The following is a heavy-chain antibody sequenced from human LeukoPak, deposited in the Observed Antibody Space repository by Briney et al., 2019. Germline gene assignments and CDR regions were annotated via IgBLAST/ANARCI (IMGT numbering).Heavy chain of an antibody. CDR2: INHRGDT. J-gene: IGHJ4*03. CDR3: ARGPTISETGYFDF. V-gene: IGHV4-34*01. CDR1: GESFSAYY. D-gene: IGHD1-1*01. Sequence: SETLSLTRAVYGESFSAYYWSWIRQSPGKGLEWIAEINHRGDTNYNPSVKSRVTISIDTSKNQFSLKVRSLTAADTAVYYCARGPTISETGYFDFWGQETLVTVSP.